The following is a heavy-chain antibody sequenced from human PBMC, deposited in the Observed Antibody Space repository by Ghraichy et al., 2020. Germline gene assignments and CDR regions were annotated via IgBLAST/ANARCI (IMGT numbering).Heavy chain of an antibody. D-gene: IGHD5-18*01. CDR2: ISSSRSDI. V-gene: IGHV3-21*01. CDR1: GFSFSRYT. J-gene: IGHJ6*02. CDR3: ARDASLPGYSYGRPLYGMDV. Sequence: GGSLRLSCAASGFSFSRYTMNWVRQAPGKGLEWVSSISSSRSDIYYAGSVKGRFTISRDNAKNSLYLQMNSRRAEDTAVYYCARDASLPGYSYGRPLYGMDVWGQGTTVTVSS.